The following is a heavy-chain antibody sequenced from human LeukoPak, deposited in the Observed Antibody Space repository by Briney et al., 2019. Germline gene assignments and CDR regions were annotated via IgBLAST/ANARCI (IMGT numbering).Heavy chain of an antibody. V-gene: IGHV3-23*01. J-gene: IGHJ4*02. Sequence: GGSLRLSCAASGFTFSSYAMSWVRQAPGKGLEWVSAISGSGGSTYYADSVKGRFTISRDNSKNMFYLQMNSLRAEDTALYYCAKEWGYYFDHWGQGTLVTVSS. D-gene: IGHD3-16*01. CDR3: AKEWGYYFDH. CDR2: ISGSGGST. CDR1: GFTFSSYA.